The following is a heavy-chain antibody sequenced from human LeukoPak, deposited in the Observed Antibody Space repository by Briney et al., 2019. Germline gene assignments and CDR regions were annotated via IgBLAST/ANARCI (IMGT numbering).Heavy chain of an antibody. CDR3: AKGKLERRSRRYFDY. J-gene: IGHJ4*02. CDR2: INPSGGST. V-gene: IGHV1-46*03. D-gene: IGHD1-1*01. CDR1: GYTFTSYY. Sequence: ASVKVSCKASGYTFTSYYMHWVRQAPGQGLEWMGIINPSGGSTSYAQKFQGRVTMTRDTSTSTVYMELSSLRSEDTAVYYCAKGKLERRSRRYFDYWGQGTLVTVSS.